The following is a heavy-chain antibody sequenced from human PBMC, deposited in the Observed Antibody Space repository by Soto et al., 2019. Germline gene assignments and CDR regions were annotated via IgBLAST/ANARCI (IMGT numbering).Heavy chain of an antibody. V-gene: IGHV1-3*01. CDR2: INAGNGNT. D-gene: IGHD3-3*01. Sequence: QVQLVQSGAEVKKPGASVKVSCKASGYTFTSYAMHWVRQAPGQRLEWMGWINAGNGNTKYSQKFQGRVTITRDTSASTAYMELSSLRSEDTAVYYCARDFSAAFGVVIMGGYYYYYYMDVWGKGTTVTVSS. J-gene: IGHJ6*03. CDR1: GYTFTSYA. CDR3: ARDFSAAFGVVIMGGYYYYYYMDV.